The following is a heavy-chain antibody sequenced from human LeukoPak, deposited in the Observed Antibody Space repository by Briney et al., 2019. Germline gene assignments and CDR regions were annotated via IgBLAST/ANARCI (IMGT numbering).Heavy chain of an antibody. V-gene: IGHV4-59*12. Sequence: PSETLSLTCAVYGGSFSGYYWSWIRQPPGKGLEWIGYIYYSGSTNYNPSLKSRVTISVDTSKNQFSLKLSSVTAADTAVYYCASGQIVGAALDYWGQGTLVTVSS. J-gene: IGHJ4*02. CDR3: ASGQIVGAALDY. CDR1: GGSFSGYY. D-gene: IGHD1-26*01. CDR2: IYYSGST.